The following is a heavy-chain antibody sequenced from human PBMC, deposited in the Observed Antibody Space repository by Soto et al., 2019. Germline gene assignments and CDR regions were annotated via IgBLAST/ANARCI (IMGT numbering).Heavy chain of an antibody. Sequence: EVQLVESGGGLVQPGGSLRLSCAASGFTFSSYWMSWVRQAPGKGLEWVANIKQDGSEKYYVDSVKGRFPISRDNAQNSLYLQMNSLRAEDTAVYYCARSPVVVPAAIQYYYYYMDVWGKGTTVTVSS. CDR2: IKQDGSEK. V-gene: IGHV3-7*01. D-gene: IGHD2-2*01. CDR3: ARSPVVVPAAIQYYYYYMDV. J-gene: IGHJ6*03. CDR1: GFTFSSYW.